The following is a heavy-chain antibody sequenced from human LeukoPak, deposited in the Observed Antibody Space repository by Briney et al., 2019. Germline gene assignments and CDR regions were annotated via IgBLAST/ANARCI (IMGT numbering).Heavy chain of an antibody. J-gene: IGHJ4*02. V-gene: IGHV4-39*01. CDR2: IYYSGST. Sequence: SETLSLTYTVSGGSISSSSYYWGWIRQPPGKGLEWIGSIYYSGSTYYNPSLKSRVTISVDTSKNQFSLKLSSVTAADTAVYYCARRIRYYYGSGSQGFDYWGQGTLVTVSS. CDR1: GGSISSSSYY. CDR3: ARRIRYYYGSGSQGFDY. D-gene: IGHD3-10*01.